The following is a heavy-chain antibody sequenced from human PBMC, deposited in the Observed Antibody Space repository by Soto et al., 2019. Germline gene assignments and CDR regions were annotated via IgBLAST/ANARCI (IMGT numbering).Heavy chain of an antibody. CDR3: MRHSNTYRKDLDY. Sequence: QVQLQESGPGLVKPSETLSLTCTVSGGSMSSYYWSWIRQPPGKGLEWIGYIYDSGCANSNPSLKSRVTISVDTSKNQFSLKMSSVTAADTAVYYCMRHSNTYRKDLDYWGQGTLVTVSS. CDR2: IYDSGCA. V-gene: IGHV4-59*08. J-gene: IGHJ4*02. D-gene: IGHD1-1*01. CDR1: GGSMSSYY.